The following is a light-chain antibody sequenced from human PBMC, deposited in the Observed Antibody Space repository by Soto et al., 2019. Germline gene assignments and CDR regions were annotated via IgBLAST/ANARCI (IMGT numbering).Light chain of an antibody. Sequence: ALTQPASVSGSPGQAITISCTGTSSDVGGYNYVSWYQQHPGKAPKLMIYEVSNRPSGVSDRFSGSKSGNTASLTISALQADDEADYYCTSYTSSSSPVFGTGTQGPVL. CDR3: TSYTSSSSPV. CDR2: EVS. V-gene: IGLV2-14*01. CDR1: SSDVGGYNY. J-gene: IGLJ1*01.